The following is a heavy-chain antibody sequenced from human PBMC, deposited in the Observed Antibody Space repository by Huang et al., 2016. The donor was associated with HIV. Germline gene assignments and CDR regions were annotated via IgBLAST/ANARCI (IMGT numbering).Heavy chain of an antibody. CDR1: CDSNTCSMNYY. J-gene: IGHJ4*02. CDR2: IYATGTT. Sequence: QVQLQESGPGLVKPSQTLSLICSVSCDSNTCSMNYYWTWGRQPAGQGLEYVGLIYATGTTSYNPSLKTRVSISLDTSKNQFSLRLTSMTAADTAVYYCARATYRDFEYSFDFWGQGILVTVSS. CDR3: ARATYRDFEYSFDF. D-gene: IGHD2-21*01. V-gene: IGHV4-61*09.